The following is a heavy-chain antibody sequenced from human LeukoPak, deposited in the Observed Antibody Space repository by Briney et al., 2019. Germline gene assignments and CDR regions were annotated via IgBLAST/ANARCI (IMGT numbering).Heavy chain of an antibody. J-gene: IGHJ4*02. V-gene: IGHV1-18*01. Sequence: GASVKVSCKASGYTFTHHGISWVRQAPGQGLEWTAWISCYNGDTHYAQKFQGRVTLTTDTSTTTAFMELGSLRSDDTAVYYCARDPTNTSGRYAYFDSWGQGTLVTVSS. CDR3: ARDPTNTSGRYAYFDS. CDR2: ISCYNGDT. CDR1: GYTFTHHG. D-gene: IGHD6-19*01.